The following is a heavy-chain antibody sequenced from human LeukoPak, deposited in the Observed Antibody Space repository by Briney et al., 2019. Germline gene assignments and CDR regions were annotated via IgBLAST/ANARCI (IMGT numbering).Heavy chain of an antibody. J-gene: IGHJ6*04. D-gene: IGHD3-3*01. Sequence: ASVKVSCKASGYTFTSYGISWVRQAPGQGLEWMGWISAYNGNTNYAQKLQGRFTLTTDTSTSTAYMEQRSLRSDDTAVYYCARDFDDFWSGHPLGSLWDVWGKGTTVTVSS. V-gene: IGHV1-18*01. CDR3: ARDFDDFWSGHPLGSLWDV. CDR1: GYTFTSYG. CDR2: ISAYNGNT.